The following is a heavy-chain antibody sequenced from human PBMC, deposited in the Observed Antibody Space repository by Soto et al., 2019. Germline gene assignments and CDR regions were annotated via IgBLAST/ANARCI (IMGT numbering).Heavy chain of an antibody. J-gene: IGHJ4*02. D-gene: IGHD6-19*01. Sequence: SVKVSCKASGGTFSSYAISWVRQAPGQGLEWMGGIIPIFGTANYAQKFQGRVTITADESTSTAYMELSSLRSEDTAVYYCARGMVSSGWFLAYWGQGTLVTVSS. CDR1: GGTFSSYA. CDR3: ARGMVSSGWFLAY. V-gene: IGHV1-69*13. CDR2: IIPIFGTA.